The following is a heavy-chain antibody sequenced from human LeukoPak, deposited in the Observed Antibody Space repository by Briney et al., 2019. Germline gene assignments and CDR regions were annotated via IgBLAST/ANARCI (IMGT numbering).Heavy chain of an antibody. CDR3: ARTPRYYYDMGFDP. CDR2: ISAYNGNT. V-gene: IGHV1-18*01. J-gene: IGHJ5*02. D-gene: IGHD3-22*01. CDR1: GYTFTSYG. Sequence: ASVKVSCKASGYTFTSYGISWVRQAPGQGLEWMGWISAYNGNTNYAQKLQGRVTMTTDTSTSTAYMELRSLRSDDTAVYYCARTPRYYYDMGFDPWGQGTLVTVSS.